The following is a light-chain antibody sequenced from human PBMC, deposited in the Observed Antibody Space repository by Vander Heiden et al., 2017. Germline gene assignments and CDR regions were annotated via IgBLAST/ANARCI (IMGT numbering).Light chain of an antibody. CDR2: SHN. CDR3: AAWDDSLNGPV. Sequence: QSVLTQPPSASGTPGQRVPVSCSGSSSNIGSKAVNWYQQLPGTAPKLLIYSHNQRPSGVPDRFSASKSGTSASLAISGLQSEDEADYYCAAWDDSLNGPVFGGGTKLTVL. CDR1: SSNIGSKA. V-gene: IGLV1-44*01. J-gene: IGLJ2*01.